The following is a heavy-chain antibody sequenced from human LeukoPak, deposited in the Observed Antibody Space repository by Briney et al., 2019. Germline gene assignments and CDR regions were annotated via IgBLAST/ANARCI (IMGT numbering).Heavy chain of an antibody. CDR1: GYTFTGYY. J-gene: IGHJ6*03. CDR3: ARWCGVRGVTLYYYYYMDV. CDR2: ISAYNGNT. Sequence: ASVKVSCKASGYTFTGYYMHWVRQAPGQGLEWMGWISAYNGNTNYAQKLQGRVTMTRNTSISTAYMELSSLRSEDTAVYYCARWCGVRGVTLYYYYYMDVWGEGTTVTISS. D-gene: IGHD3-10*01. V-gene: IGHV1-2*02.